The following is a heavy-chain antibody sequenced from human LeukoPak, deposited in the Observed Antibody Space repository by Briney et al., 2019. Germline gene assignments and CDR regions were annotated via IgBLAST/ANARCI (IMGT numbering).Heavy chain of an antibody. CDR2: ISYDGSNK. V-gene: IGHV3-30*04. J-gene: IGHJ2*01. CDR1: GFTFSSYA. Sequence: GGSLRLSCAASGFTFSSYAMHWVRQAPGKGLEWVAVISYDGSNKYYADSVKGRFTISRDNSKNTLYLQMNSLKASDTAMYYCARQDPPSRREPHWYFDLWGRGTLVTVSS. CDR3: ARQDPPSRREPHWYFDL. D-gene: IGHD1-26*01.